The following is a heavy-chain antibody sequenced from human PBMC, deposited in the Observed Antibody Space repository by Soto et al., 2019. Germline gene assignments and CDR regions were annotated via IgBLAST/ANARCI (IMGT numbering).Heavy chain of an antibody. CDR1: GGTFSSYA. Sequence: QVQLVQSGAEVKKPGSSVKVSCKASGGTFSSYAISWVRQAPGQGLEWMGGIIPIFGTANYAQKFQGRVTITADESTSTAYRELSSLRSEDTAVYYWVIFKGLVLGLNWFDPWGQGTLVTVSS. D-gene: IGHD6-19*01. V-gene: IGHV1-69*01. J-gene: IGHJ5*02. CDR3: VIFKGLVLGLNWFDP. CDR2: IIPIFGTA.